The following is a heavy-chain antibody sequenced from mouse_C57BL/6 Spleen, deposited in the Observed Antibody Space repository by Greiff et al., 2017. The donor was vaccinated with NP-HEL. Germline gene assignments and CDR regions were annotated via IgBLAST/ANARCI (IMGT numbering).Heavy chain of an antibody. CDR3: AREGEKLLPDY. CDR2: ISDGGSYT. CDR1: GFTFSSYA. D-gene: IGHD1-1*01. J-gene: IGHJ2*01. V-gene: IGHV5-4*01. Sequence: EVMLVESGGGLVKPGGSLKLSCAASGFTFSSYAMSWVRQTPEKRLAWVATISDGGSYTYYPDNVKGRFTISRDNAKNNLYLQMGHLKSEDTAMYYCAREGEKLLPDYWGQGTTLTVSS.